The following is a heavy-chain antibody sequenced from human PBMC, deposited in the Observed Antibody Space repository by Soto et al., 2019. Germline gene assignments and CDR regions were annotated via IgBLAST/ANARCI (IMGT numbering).Heavy chain of an antibody. J-gene: IGHJ6*02. CDR2: ISGSGGST. CDR3: AKDGRAAAGTEEDYYYCDGMDV. Sequence: HPGGSLRLSCAASGFTFSSYAMSWVRQAPGKGLEWVSAISGSGGSTYYADSVKGRFTISRDNSKNTLYLQMNSLRAEDTAVYYCAKDGRAAAGTEEDYYYCDGMDVWGQGTTVTVSS. D-gene: IGHD6-13*01. CDR1: GFTFSSYA. V-gene: IGHV3-23*01.